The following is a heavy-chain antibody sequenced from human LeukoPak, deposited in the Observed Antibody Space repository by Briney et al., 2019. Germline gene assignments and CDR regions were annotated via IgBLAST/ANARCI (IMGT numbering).Heavy chain of an antibody. CDR3: AKGQYYYGSGSLFY. CDR2: ISGSGGST. D-gene: IGHD3-10*01. Sequence: PGGSLRLSCAASGFTFSSYAMSWVRQAPGKGLEWVSAISGSGGSTYYADSVKGRFTISRDNSKNTLYPQMNSLRAEDTAVYYCAKGQYYYGSGSLFYWGQGTLVTVSS. CDR1: GFTFSSYA. J-gene: IGHJ4*02. V-gene: IGHV3-23*01.